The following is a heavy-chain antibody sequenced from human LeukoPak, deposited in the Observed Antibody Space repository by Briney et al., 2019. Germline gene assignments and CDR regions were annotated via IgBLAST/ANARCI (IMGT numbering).Heavy chain of an antibody. CDR1: GFTFRSYW. CDR2: INGDGSST. D-gene: IGHD5-24*01. Sequence: GGPLRLSCAASGFTFRSYWMHWVRQAPGKGLVWVSRINGDGSSTSYEDSVKGRFTISRDNAKNTLYLQMKSLRAEDTAVYYCARDTRYGDGYKYWGQGTLVTVSS. CDR3: ARDTRYGDGYKY. J-gene: IGHJ4*02. V-gene: IGHV3-74*01.